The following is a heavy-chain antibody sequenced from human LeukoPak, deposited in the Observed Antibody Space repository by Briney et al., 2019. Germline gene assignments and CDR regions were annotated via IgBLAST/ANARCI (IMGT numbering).Heavy chain of an antibody. J-gene: IGHJ6*02. D-gene: IGHD3-10*01. CDR1: EFTLSNYW. Sequence: GGSLRLSCVASEFTLSNYWIHWVRQAPEKGLEWVSGISGSGGSTSYADSVKGRFTISRDNSKNTLFLQMNSLRAEDTAVYYCAKWRRDYYYYGMDVWGQGTTVTVSS. V-gene: IGHV3-23*01. CDR2: ISGSGGST. CDR3: AKWRRDYYYYGMDV.